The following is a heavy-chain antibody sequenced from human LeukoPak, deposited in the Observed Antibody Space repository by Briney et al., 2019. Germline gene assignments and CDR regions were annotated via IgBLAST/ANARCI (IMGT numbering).Heavy chain of an antibody. V-gene: IGHV3-66*04. Sequence: GGSLRLSCAASGFTVSSDFMIWVRQAPGRGLEWVSILYGGGNTYYAGSVKGRFTISRDNSKNTLYPQMNSLRAEDTAVYYCARQRGTTVTTYQVYWGQGTLVTVSS. D-gene: IGHD4-17*01. J-gene: IGHJ4*02. CDR2: LYGGGNT. CDR1: GFTVSSDF. CDR3: ARQRGTTVTTYQVY.